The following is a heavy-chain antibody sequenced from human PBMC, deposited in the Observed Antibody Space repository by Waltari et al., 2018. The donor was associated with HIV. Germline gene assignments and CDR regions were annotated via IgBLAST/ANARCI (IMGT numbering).Heavy chain of an antibody. V-gene: IGHV3-23*01. D-gene: IGHD3-10*01. Sequence: VQLLEPGGGLVEPGGSVRLSCVASGFPFRNVAMTWVRQAPGKGLEWVSTISGVDDTYYADSVKGRFPISRDTSKNTVSLQMKRLRDDDTAFYYCVRCGGFYYGTGLDWGRGTLVTVSS. CDR2: ISGVDDT. J-gene: IGHJ4*02. CDR1: GFPFRNVA. CDR3: VRCGGFYYGTGLD.